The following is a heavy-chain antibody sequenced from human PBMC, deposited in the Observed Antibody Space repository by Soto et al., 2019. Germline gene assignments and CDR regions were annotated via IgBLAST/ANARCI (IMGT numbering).Heavy chain of an antibody. CDR3: AREPYSSRQQDFRGYFQH. CDR1: GDSVSSNSAA. CDR2: TYYRSKWYN. J-gene: IGHJ1*01. V-gene: IGHV6-1*01. D-gene: IGHD6-13*01. Sequence: PSQTLSLTCAISGDSVSSNSAAWNWIRQSPSRGLEWLGRTYYRSKWYNDYAVSVKSRITINPDTSKNQFSLQLNSVTPEDTAVYYCAREPYSSRQQDFRGYFQHWGQGILVTVSS.